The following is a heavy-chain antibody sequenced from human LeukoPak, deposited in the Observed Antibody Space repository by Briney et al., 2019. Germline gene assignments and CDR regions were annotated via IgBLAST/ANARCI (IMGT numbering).Heavy chain of an antibody. D-gene: IGHD3-22*01. J-gene: IGHJ3*02. CDR2: IIPIYGAA. Sequence: ASVKVSCKASGGTFSNSAISWVRQAPGQGLEWMGQIIPIYGAANYAHRFQDRVTITSDESTSTASMELTSLRSEDTAMYYCAREGRLYDSGDYSVFAAFDIWGQGTMVTVSS. V-gene: IGHV1-69*01. CDR3: AREGRLYDSGDYSVFAAFDI. CDR1: GGTFSNSA.